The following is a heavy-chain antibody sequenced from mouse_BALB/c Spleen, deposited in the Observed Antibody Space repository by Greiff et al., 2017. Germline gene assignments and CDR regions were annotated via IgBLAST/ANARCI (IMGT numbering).Heavy chain of an antibody. CDR1: GFTFSDYY. V-gene: IGHV5-4*02. CDR2: ISDGGSYT. Sequence: EVQRVESGGGLVKPGGSLKFSCAASGFTFSDYYMYWVRQTPEKRLEWVATISDGGSYTYYPDSVKGRFTIPRDNTKNNLYLQMSSLKSEDTAMYYCARGGEYYFDYWGQGTTLTVSS. J-gene: IGHJ2*01. CDR3: ARGGEYYFDY.